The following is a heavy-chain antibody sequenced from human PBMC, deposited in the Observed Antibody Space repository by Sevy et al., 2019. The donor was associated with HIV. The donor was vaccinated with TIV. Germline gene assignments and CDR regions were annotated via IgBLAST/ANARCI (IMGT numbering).Heavy chain of an antibody. CDR2: IKKKADGGTT. D-gene: IGHD6-25*01. CDR1: GFTFSNAD. J-gene: IGHJ4*02. V-gene: IGHV3-15*01. CDR3: ITSGYSH. Sequence: GGSLRLSCAASGFTFSNADMSRVRQAPRKGLEWVGRIKKKADGGTTDYAAPVKGRFSISRDDSKNTLYLQMNSLKTEDTALYYCITSGYSHWGQGTLVTVSS.